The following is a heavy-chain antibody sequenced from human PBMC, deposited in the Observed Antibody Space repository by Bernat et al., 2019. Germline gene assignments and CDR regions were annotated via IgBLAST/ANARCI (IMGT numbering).Heavy chain of an antibody. CDR2: IYSGGST. Sequence: EVQLVESGGGLVQPGGSLRLSCAASGFTVSSNYMSWVRQAPGKGLEWVSVIYSGGSTYYADSVKGRFTISRDNSKNTLYLQMNSLRAEDTAVYYCARETVVVRQDPLNCYYGMDVWGQGTTVTVSS. D-gene: IGHD4-23*01. CDR1: GFTVSSNY. CDR3: ARETVVVRQDPLNCYYGMDV. V-gene: IGHV3-66*01. J-gene: IGHJ6*02.